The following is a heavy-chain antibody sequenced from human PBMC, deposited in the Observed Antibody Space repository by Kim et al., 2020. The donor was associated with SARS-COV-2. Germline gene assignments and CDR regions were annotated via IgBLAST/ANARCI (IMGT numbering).Heavy chain of an antibody. D-gene: IGHD6-13*01. Sequence: SETLSLTCTVSGGSISSYYWSWIRQPAGKGLEWIGRIYTSGSTNYNPSLKSRVTMSVDTSKNQFSLKLSSVTAADTAVYYCARDRGSSSWYNLHYYYYYGMDVWGQGTTVTVSS. V-gene: IGHV4-4*07. J-gene: IGHJ6*02. CDR2: IYTSGST. CDR1: GGSISSYY. CDR3: ARDRGSSSWYNLHYYYYYGMDV.